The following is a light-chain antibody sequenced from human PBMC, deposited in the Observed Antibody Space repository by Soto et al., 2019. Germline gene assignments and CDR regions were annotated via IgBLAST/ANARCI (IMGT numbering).Light chain of an antibody. V-gene: IGLV2-8*01. CDR3: SSYAGSNSLI. CDR1: SSDVGGYNH. Sequence: QSALTQPPSASGALGQSVTISCTGTSSDVGGYNHVSWYQQHPGKAPKLLIYDVIHRPSGVPDRFSGSKSGNTASLTVSVLQADDEVDYYCSSYAGSNSLIFGTGTKLTVL. J-gene: IGLJ1*01. CDR2: DVI.